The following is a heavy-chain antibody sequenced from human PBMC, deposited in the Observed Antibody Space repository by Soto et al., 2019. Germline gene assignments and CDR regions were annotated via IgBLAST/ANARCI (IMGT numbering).Heavy chain of an antibody. Sequence: PGGSLRLSCAASGFTFSSYGMHWVRQAPGKGLEWVAVIWYDGSNKYYADSVKGRFTISRDNSKNTLYLQMNSLRAEDTAVYYCARAMVRGVITIYYGMDVWGQGTTVTVSS. CDR1: GFTFSSYG. D-gene: IGHD3-10*01. V-gene: IGHV3-33*01. CDR2: IWYDGSNK. J-gene: IGHJ6*02. CDR3: ARAMVRGVITIYYGMDV.